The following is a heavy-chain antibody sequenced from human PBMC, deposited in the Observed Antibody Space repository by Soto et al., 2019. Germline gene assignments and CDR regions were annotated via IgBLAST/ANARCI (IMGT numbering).Heavy chain of an antibody. CDR1: GASIRSTDYY. D-gene: IGHD2-21*02. V-gene: IGHV4-30-4*01. Sequence: PSETLSLTCTVSGASIRSTDYYGSWIRQAPGKGLEWIGYVYYTGSTYYNASLMSGLIISVDTSKNQFSLKLTSVTAAETAVYYCVRTAREGAVAPHWFDRWGQETQVKVSS. CDR2: VYYTGST. CDR3: VRTAREGAVAPHWFDR. J-gene: IGHJ5*02.